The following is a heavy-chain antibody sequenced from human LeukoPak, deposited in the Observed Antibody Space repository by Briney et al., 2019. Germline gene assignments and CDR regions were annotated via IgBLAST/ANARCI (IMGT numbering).Heavy chain of an antibody. Sequence: GGSLRLSCAASGFIYSNFAMNWFRQAPGKGLEWVSVISGSGGSSFYADSVKGRFIISRDNSKNTLYLQMNSLRVEDTAQYYCAKDLSYGDTSYFYYYMDVWGKGTTVTVSS. J-gene: IGHJ6*03. CDR2: ISGSGGSS. CDR1: GFIYSNFA. D-gene: IGHD4-17*01. V-gene: IGHV3-23*01. CDR3: AKDLSYGDTSYFYYYMDV.